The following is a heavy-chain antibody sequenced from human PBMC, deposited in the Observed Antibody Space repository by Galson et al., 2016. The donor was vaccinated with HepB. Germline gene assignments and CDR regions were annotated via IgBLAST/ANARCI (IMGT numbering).Heavy chain of an antibody. J-gene: IGHJ3*01. CDR1: GFTISPYW. V-gene: IGHV3-7*01. D-gene: IGHD2-15*01. CDR2: IKHDGSEE. Sequence: SLRLSCAASGFTISPYWMSWVRQTPGKGLEWVAIIKHDGSEEYYVDSVKGRFTIYRDNAQNSLYLEMNSLRAEDSSLYFCARASGFCRTIYCRGDAYCLWGQGTMGTFSS. CDR3: ARASGFCRTIYCRGDAYCL.